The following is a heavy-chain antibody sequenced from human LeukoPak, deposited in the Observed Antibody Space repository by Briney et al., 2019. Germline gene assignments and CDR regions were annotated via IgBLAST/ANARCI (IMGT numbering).Heavy chain of an antibody. D-gene: IGHD3-10*01. CDR3: TRVGSLLLWFDPWFDP. V-gene: IGHV3-49*03. J-gene: IGHJ5*02. CDR1: GFTFGDYA. Sequence: GGSLRLSCTASGFTFGDYAMSWFRQAPGKGLEWVGFIRSKAYGGTTEYAASVKGGFTISRDDSKSIAYLQMNSLKTEDTAVYYCTRVGSLLLWFDPWFDPWGQGTLVTVSS. CDR2: IRSKAYGGTT.